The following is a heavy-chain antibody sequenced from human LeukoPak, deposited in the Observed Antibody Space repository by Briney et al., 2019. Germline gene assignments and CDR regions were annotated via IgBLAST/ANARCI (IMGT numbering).Heavy chain of an antibody. CDR1: GYTFTSCG. Sequence: ASVKVSCKASGYTFTSCGISWVRQAPGQGLEWMGWISAYNGNTNYAQKLQGRVTMTTDTSTSTAYMELRSLRSDDTAVYYCAINPSRGYSYGSLLNWFDPWGQGTLVTVSS. J-gene: IGHJ5*02. V-gene: IGHV1-18*01. CDR3: AINPSRGYSYGSLLNWFDP. CDR2: ISAYNGNT. D-gene: IGHD5-18*01.